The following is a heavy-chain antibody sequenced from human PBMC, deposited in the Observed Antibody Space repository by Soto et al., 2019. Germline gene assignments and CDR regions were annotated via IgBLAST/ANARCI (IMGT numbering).Heavy chain of an antibody. CDR3: ARDPRYCSGGSCYSFHYYYGMDV. V-gene: IGHV1-58*02. Sequence: ASVKVSCKASGFTFTSSAMQWVRQARGQRLEWIGWIVLSSGNTNYAQKFQERVTMTSDTSTSTVYMELSSLRSEDTAVYYCARDPRYCSGGSCYSFHYYYGMDVWGQGTTVTVSS. D-gene: IGHD2-15*01. CDR1: GFTFTSSA. CDR2: IVLSSGNT. J-gene: IGHJ6*02.